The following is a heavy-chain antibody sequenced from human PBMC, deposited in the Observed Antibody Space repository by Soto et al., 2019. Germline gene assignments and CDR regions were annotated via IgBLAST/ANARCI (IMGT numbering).Heavy chain of an antibody. D-gene: IGHD4-17*01. CDR3: ARVVTTVVTLYYFDY. J-gene: IGHJ4*02. CDR2: IYYSGST. V-gene: IGHV4-59*01. Sequence: SETLSLTCTVSGGSISSYYWSWIRQPPGKGLEWIGYIYYSGSTNYNPSLKSRVTISVDTSKNQFSLKLSSVTAADTAVYYCARVVTTVVTLYYFDYWGQGTLVTVSS. CDR1: GGSISSYY.